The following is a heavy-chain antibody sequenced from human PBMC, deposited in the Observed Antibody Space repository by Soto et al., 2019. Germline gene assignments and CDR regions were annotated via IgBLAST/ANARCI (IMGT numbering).Heavy chain of an antibody. CDR2: INAGNGNT. CDR1: GYTFTSYA. Sequence: AASVKVSCKASGYTFTSYAMHWVRQAPGQRLEWMGWINAGNGNTKYSQKFQGRVTITRDTSASTAYMELSSLRSEDTAVYYCARGAQLGYYMEVWGKGTTVTVSS. D-gene: IGHD7-27*01. J-gene: IGHJ6*03. V-gene: IGHV1-3*01. CDR3: ARGAQLGYYMEV.